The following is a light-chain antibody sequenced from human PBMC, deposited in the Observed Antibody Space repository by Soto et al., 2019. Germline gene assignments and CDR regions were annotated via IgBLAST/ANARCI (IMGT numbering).Light chain of an antibody. J-gene: IGKJ1*01. CDR3: QQYSSAWT. Sequence: EIVLTQSPGTLSLSPGERATLSCRASQSVPSNSLAWYQQKYGQAPKLLIYGASSRATGIPDRFSGSGSETDFTLTISSLEPADFAVYYCQQYSSAWTFGQGTKVEMK. V-gene: IGKV3-20*01. CDR2: GAS. CDR1: QSVPSNS.